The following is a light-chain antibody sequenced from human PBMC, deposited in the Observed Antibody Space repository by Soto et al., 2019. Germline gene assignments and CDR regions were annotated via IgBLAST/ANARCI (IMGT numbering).Light chain of an antibody. CDR1: SSDVGAYNY. V-gene: IGLV2-8*01. CDR2: EVT. J-gene: IGLJ3*02. Sequence: QSALTQPPSASGSPGQSVTISCTGTSSDVGAYNYVSWYQQHAGKAPKLVIYEVTKRPSGVPDLFSGSKSANTASLTVSGRQAEDEVDYYCSSFASSNTWVFGGGTKLTVL. CDR3: SSFASSNTWV.